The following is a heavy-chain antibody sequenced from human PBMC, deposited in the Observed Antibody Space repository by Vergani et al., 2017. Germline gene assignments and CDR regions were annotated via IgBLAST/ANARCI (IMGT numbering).Heavy chain of an antibody. Sequence: QVQLVEPGGNVVQSGTSLRLSCAASGFSFGSYGMHWVRQSPGKGLEWVAVISNDGGNKYYADSVKGRFTISRDNAKNSLYLQMNSLRAEDTAVYYCARGGITMVRGPLDYWGQGTLVTVSS. D-gene: IGHD3-10*01. J-gene: IGHJ4*02. CDR2: ISNDGGNK. V-gene: IGHV3-30*03. CDR3: ARGGITMVRGPLDY. CDR1: GFSFGSYG.